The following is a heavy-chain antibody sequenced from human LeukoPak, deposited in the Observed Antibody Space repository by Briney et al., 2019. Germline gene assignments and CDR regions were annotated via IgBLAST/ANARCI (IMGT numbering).Heavy chain of an antibody. Sequence: SETLSLTCAVYGGSFSAYYWSWIRQPPGKGLEWIGEINHNENTNYNPSLKSRVTISVDTSKNQFSLKLNSVTAADTAVYYCARDWWIGNNWFDPWGQGTLVTVSS. J-gene: IGHJ5*02. CDR3: ARDWWIGNNWFDP. CDR2: INHNENT. D-gene: IGHD2-15*01. V-gene: IGHV4-34*01. CDR1: GGSFSAYY.